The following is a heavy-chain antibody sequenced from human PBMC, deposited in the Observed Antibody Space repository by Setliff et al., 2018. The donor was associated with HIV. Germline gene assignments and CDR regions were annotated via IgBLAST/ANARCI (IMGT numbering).Heavy chain of an antibody. Sequence: ASVKVSCKASGGTFSSYAISWVRQAPGQGLEWMGGIIPILGIANYAQKFQGRVTITADESTSTAYMELRSLRSDDTAVYYCARGAPAINDYWGQGTLVTVSS. CDR1: GGTFSSYA. J-gene: IGHJ4*02. V-gene: IGHV1-69*10. D-gene: IGHD6-25*01. CDR3: ARGAPAINDY. CDR2: IIPILGIA.